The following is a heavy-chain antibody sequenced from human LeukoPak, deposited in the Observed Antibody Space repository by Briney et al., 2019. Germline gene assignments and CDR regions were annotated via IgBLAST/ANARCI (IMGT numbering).Heavy chain of an antibody. CDR1: GGSFSGYY. V-gene: IGHV4-34*01. CDR2: INHSGST. J-gene: IGHJ4*02. Sequence: SGTLSLTCAVYGGSFSGYYWSWIRQPPGKGLEWIGEINHSGSTNYNPSLKSRVTISVDTSKNQFALKLSSVTAADTAVYYCARGRFHDDRSFDYWGQGTLVTV. CDR3: ARGRFHDDRSFDY. D-gene: IGHD3-22*01.